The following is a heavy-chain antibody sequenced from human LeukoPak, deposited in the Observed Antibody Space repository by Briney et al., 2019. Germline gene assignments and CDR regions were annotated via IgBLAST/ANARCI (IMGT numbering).Heavy chain of an antibody. J-gene: IGHJ3*02. Sequence: SETLSLTCTVSGGSISSYYWNWIRQPPGKGLEWIGYIYYSGSTNYNPSLKSRVTISVDTSKNQFSLKLSSVTAADTAVYYCARRSGGNSGAFDIWGQGTMVTVSS. V-gene: IGHV4-59*08. CDR3: ARRSGGNSGAFDI. CDR1: GGSISSYY. D-gene: IGHD4-23*01. CDR2: IYYSGST.